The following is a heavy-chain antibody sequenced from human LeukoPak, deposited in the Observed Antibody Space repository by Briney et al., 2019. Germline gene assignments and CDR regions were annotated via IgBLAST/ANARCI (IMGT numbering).Heavy chain of an antibody. J-gene: IGHJ4*02. CDR2: INPNSGDT. D-gene: IGHD6-13*01. CDR3: AKSAQYSSAWFTGSFDY. CDR1: GYTFSGYY. Sequence: GASVKVSCKASGYTFSGYYLHWVRQAPGQGLQWVGWINPNSGDTHYAQMFQGGVTMTRDTSINTAYMELRRVRSDDTAVYYCAKSAQYSSAWFTGSFDYWGQGTLVTVSS. V-gene: IGHV1-2*02.